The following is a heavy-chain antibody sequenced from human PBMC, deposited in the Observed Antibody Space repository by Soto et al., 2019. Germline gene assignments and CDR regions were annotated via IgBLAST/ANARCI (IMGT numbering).Heavy chain of an antibody. CDR2: IIPIFGTA. V-gene: IGHV1-69*13. Sequence: SVELCWKACGGGFGSNAMWWVQQATGQGLEWMGGIIPIFGTANYAQKFQGRVTITADESTSTAYMELSSLRSEDTAVYYCARSARRIYGDSEDLDSWGQGTLVTV. CDR1: GGGFGSNA. CDR3: ARSARRIYGDSEDLDS. J-gene: IGHJ4*02. D-gene: IGHD4-17*01.